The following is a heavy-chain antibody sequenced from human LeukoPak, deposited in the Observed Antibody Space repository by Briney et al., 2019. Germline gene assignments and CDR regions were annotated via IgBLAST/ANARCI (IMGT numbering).Heavy chain of an antibody. Sequence: KAFETLSLTCTVSGYSISSGYYWGWIRQPPGKGLEWIGSIYHSGSTYYNPSLKSRVTISVDTSKNQFSLKLSSVTAADTAVYYCARDGVAARRNWFDPWGQGTLVTVSS. CDR3: ARDGVAARRNWFDP. CDR2: IYHSGST. J-gene: IGHJ5*02. V-gene: IGHV4-38-2*02. D-gene: IGHD6-6*01. CDR1: GYSISSGYY.